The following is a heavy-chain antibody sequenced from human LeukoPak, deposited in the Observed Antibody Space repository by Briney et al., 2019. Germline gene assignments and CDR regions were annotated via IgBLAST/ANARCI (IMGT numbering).Heavy chain of an antibody. Sequence: GGSLRLSCAASGFSFSGYGMHWDRQAQGKGLEWGAVIWYDGSNKYYAASVKGRFTNTRDNSKYTVYRQMNSLKPEDTAVYYCTLHETTVDTLDIWSQGTMVTVSS. CDR3: TLHETTVDTLDI. D-gene: IGHD5-18*01. V-gene: IGHV3-33*01. CDR1: GFSFSGYG. CDR2: IWYDGSNK. J-gene: IGHJ3*02.